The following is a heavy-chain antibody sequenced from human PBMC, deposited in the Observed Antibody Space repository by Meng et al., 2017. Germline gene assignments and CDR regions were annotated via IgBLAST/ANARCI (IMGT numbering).Heavy chain of an antibody. D-gene: IGHD1-26*01. CDR3: ASKVGATTFDY. CDR1: GFTFSDYY. V-gene: IGHV3-11*01. CDR2: ISSSGSTI. J-gene: IGHJ4*02. Sequence: SLKISCAASGFTFSDYYMSWIRQAPGKGLEWVSYISSSGSTIYYADSVKGRFTISRDNAKNSLYLQMNSLRAEDTAVYYCASKVGATTFDYWGQGTLVTVSS.